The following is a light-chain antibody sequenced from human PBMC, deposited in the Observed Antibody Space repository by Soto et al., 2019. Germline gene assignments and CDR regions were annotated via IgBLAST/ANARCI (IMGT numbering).Light chain of an antibody. CDR1: SSDVGGHNY. V-gene: IGLV2-8*01. Sequence: QSVLTQPPSASGSPGQSVTISCTGTSSDVGGHNYVSWYQQRPGKAPKLIIYEVTQRPSGVSDRFSGSKSGNTATLTVSGLQAEDEDDYHCSSYAGINTLVFGGGTKLTVL. J-gene: IGLJ2*01. CDR2: EVT. CDR3: SSYAGINTLV.